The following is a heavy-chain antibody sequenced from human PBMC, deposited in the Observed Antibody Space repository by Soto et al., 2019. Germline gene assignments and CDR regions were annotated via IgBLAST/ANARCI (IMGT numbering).Heavy chain of an antibody. CDR3: AKDARWFGEFGMDV. J-gene: IGHJ6*02. Sequence: GGSLRLSCAASGFTFDDYTMHWVRQAPGKGLEWVSLISWDGGSTYYADSVKGRFTISRDNSKNSLYLQMNSLRTEDTALYYCAKDARWFGEFGMDVWGQGTTVTVSS. CDR1: GFTFDDYT. D-gene: IGHD3-10*01. V-gene: IGHV3-43*01. CDR2: ISWDGGST.